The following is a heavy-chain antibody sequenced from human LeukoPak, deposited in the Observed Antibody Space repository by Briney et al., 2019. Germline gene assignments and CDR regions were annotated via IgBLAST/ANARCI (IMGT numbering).Heavy chain of an antibody. D-gene: IGHD2-2*02. CDR1: GFTVSSNY. CDR3: ATEGYCSSTSCYTLGDAFDI. Sequence: GGSLRLSCAASGFTVSSNYMSWVRQAPGKGLEWVSVIYSGGSTYYADSVKGRFTISRDNSKNTLYLQMNSLRAEDTALYYCATEGYCSSTSCYTLGDAFDIWGQGTMVTVSS. CDR2: IYSGGST. J-gene: IGHJ3*02. V-gene: IGHV3-53*01.